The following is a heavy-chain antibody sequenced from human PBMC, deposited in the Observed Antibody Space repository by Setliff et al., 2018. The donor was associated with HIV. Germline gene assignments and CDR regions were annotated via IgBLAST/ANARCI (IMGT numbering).Heavy chain of an antibody. CDR2: IYYSGST. V-gene: IGHV4-39*07. CDR1: GGSISSSSYY. Sequence: PSETLFLTCTVSGGSISSSSYYWGWIRQPPGKGLEWIGSIYYSGSTYYNPSLKSRVTISVDTSKNQFSLKLSSVTAADTAVYYCARGARRLPPHWGQGTLVTVSS. D-gene: IGHD5-18*01. J-gene: IGHJ4*02. CDR3: ARGARRLPPH.